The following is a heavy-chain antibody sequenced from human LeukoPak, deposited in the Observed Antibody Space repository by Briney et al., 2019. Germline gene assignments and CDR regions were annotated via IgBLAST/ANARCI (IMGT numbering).Heavy chain of an antibody. CDR1: GFTFNTYS. V-gene: IGHV3-21*01. J-gene: IGHJ5*02. Sequence: GGSLRLSCAASGFTFNTYSMNWVRQAPGKGLEWVSSISSSGTYKYYTDSVKGRFTISRDNAKNSLYLQMNSLRAEDTAVYYCARDQVWDVVVQPWFDPWGQGTLVTVSS. CDR2: ISSSGTYK. CDR3: ARDQVWDVVVQPWFDP. D-gene: IGHD2-2*01.